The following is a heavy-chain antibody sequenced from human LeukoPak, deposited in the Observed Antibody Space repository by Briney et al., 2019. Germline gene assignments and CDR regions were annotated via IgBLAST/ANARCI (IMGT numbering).Heavy chain of an antibody. CDR3: AKAGPGVPQYYFDY. Sequence: GGSLRLSCAASGFTFNNYAMNWVRQAPGKGLDWVSAISGSGGDTYYADSVKGRFTISRDNSKNTLYLQMNSLRAEDTAVYYCAKAGPGVPQYYFDYWGQGTLVTVSS. J-gene: IGHJ4*02. V-gene: IGHV3-23*01. CDR1: GFTFNNYA. D-gene: IGHD2-8*01. CDR2: ISGSGGDT.